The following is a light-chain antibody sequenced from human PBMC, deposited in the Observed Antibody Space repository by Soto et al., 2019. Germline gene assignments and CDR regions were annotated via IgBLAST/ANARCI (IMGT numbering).Light chain of an antibody. CDR2: EVS. CDR1: SSDVGGYDY. Sequence: QSALTQPPSASGSPGQSVTISCTGTSSDVGGYDYVSWYQRHPGRAPKLIIFEVSKRPSGVPDRFSGSKSANTASLTVSGLQAEDEADYYCYSYAGNKYVFGTGTKVTVL. CDR3: YSYAGNKYV. J-gene: IGLJ1*01. V-gene: IGLV2-8*01.